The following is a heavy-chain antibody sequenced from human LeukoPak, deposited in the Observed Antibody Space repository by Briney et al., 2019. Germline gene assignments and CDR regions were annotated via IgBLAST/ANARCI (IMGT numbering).Heavy chain of an antibody. CDR3: AGLRRAYYYYMDV. CDR1: GFTFDDYG. V-gene: IGHV3-20*04. CDR2: INWNGGST. Sequence: GGSLRLSCAASGFTFDDYGMNWVRQPPGKGLEWVCNINWNGGSTSYADSLKGRLTISRDNAKSSLYLQMNSLRAEDTAMYFCAGLRRAYYYYMDVWGKGTTVTVSS. J-gene: IGHJ6*03.